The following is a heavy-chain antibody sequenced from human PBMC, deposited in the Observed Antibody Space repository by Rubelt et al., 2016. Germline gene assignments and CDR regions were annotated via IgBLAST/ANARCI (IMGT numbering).Heavy chain of an antibody. CDR3: ARWDSSSSPTATNYYYYYGMDV. CDR2: IIPILGIA. D-gene: IGHD6-6*01. J-gene: IGHJ6*02. Sequence: QVQLVQSGAEVKKPGSSVKVSCKASGGTFSSYAISWVRQAPGQGLEWMGRIIPILGIANYAQKFQGRVTITADKSTSTADMELSSLRSEDTAVYYCARWDSSSSPTATNYYYYYGMDVWGQGTTVTVSS. CDR1: GGTFSSYA. V-gene: IGHV1-69*04.